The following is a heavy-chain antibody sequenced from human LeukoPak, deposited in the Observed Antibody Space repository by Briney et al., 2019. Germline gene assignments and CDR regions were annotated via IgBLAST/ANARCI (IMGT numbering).Heavy chain of an antibody. CDR2: ITSSSNAI. J-gene: IGHJ4*02. V-gene: IGHV3-48*01. D-gene: IGHD3-22*01. CDR1: GFAFSSYS. Sequence: GGSLRLSCAASGFAFSSYSMNWVRQAPGKGLEWVSYITSSSNAIYYADSVKGRFTISRDNAKNSLYLQMNSLRAEDTAVYYCARKSGSSGYPFDYWGQGTVVTVSS. CDR3: ARKSGSSGYPFDY.